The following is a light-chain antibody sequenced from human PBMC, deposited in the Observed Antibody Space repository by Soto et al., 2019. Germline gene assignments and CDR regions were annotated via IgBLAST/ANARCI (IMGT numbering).Light chain of an antibody. Sequence: QSALTQPPSASGSPGQSVTISCAGTSSDVGGYDSVSWYQQHPGKAPKLMIYEVTKRPSGVPNRFSGSKSGNTASLTVSGLQAEDEADYYCISFAGSNNYVFGTGTQLTVL. V-gene: IGLV2-8*01. CDR1: SSDVGGYDS. CDR2: EVT. J-gene: IGLJ1*01. CDR3: ISFAGSNNYV.